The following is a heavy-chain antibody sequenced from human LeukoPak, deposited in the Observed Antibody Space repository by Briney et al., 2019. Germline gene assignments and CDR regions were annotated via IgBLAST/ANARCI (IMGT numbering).Heavy chain of an antibody. J-gene: IGHJ5*02. CDR3: ARVPCTSASCLNWFDP. Sequence: ASVKVSCKASGYTFTSYGISWVRQAPGQGLEWMGWISAYNGNSNYAQKFQGRVTMTTDTSTSTGYMELRSLRSDDTAVYYCARVPCTSASCLNWFDPWGQGTLVTVSS. CDR1: GYTFTSYG. D-gene: IGHD2-2*01. CDR2: ISAYNGNS. V-gene: IGHV1-18*01.